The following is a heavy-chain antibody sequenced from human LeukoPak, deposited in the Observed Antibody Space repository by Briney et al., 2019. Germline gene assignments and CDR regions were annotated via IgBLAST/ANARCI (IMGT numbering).Heavy chain of an antibody. CDR1: GYTFTSYY. V-gene: IGHV1-46*01. CDR3: ARRAGQTITMKRGDFDY. CDR2: INPSGGST. D-gene: IGHD3-22*01. Sequence: ASVKVSCKASGYTFTSYYMHWVRQAPGQGLEWMGIINPSGGSTSYAQKFQGRVTMTRDMSTSTVYMELSSLRSEDTAVYYCARRAGQTITMKRGDFDYWGQGTLVTVSS. J-gene: IGHJ4*02.